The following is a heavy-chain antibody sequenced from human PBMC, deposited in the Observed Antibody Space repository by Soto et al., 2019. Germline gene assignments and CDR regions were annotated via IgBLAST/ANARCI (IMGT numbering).Heavy chain of an antibody. D-gene: IGHD3-16*01. CDR1: GFTFSSDA. Sequence: PGGSLRLSCAASGFTFSSDAMSWVRQAPGKGLEWVSAISGSGGSTYYADSVKGRFTISRDNSKNTLYLQMNSLRAEDTAVYYCAKTDYDYIWGNNHFDYWGQGTLVTVSS. V-gene: IGHV3-23*01. J-gene: IGHJ4*02. CDR3: AKTDYDYIWGNNHFDY. CDR2: ISGSGGST.